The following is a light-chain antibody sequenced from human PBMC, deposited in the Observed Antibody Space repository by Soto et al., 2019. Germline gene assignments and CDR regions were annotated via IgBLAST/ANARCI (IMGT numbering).Light chain of an antibody. V-gene: IGLV2-8*01. CDR3: SSYAGSNNGVV. CDR2: EVN. Sequence: QSALSQPPSASGSPGQSVTISCTGGSSDVGAYNYVSWYQQHPGKAPKLMIYEVNKRPSGVPDRFXGSKSGNTXSXTVXGXXXXXXXXXYCSSYAGSNNGVVFGGGTKLTVL. CDR1: SSDVGAYNY. J-gene: IGLJ2*01.